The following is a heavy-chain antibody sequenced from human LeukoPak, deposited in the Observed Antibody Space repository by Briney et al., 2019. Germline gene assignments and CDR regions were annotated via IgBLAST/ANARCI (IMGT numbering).Heavy chain of an antibody. D-gene: IGHD6-19*01. CDR2: ISSSGSTI. V-gene: IGHV3-48*03. CDR1: GFTFSSYE. J-gene: IGHJ3*02. CDR3: ARDRERPWLAHDAFDI. Sequence: GGSLRLSCAASGFTFSSYEMNWVRQAPGKGLEWVSYISSSGSTIYYADSVKGRFTISRDNAKNSLYLQMNSLRAEDTAVYYCARDRERPWLAHDAFDIWGQGTMVTVSS.